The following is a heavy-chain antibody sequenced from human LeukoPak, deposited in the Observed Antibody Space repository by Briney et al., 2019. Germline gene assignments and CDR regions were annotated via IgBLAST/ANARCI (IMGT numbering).Heavy chain of an antibody. CDR2: ISGSGGTT. Sequence: GGSLRLSCAASGFTFSSYTMTWVRQAPGKGLEWVSVISGSGGTTYYADSVKGRFTISRDNSKNTPYLQMNSLRAEDTAVYYCAKGATGYLPDYWGQGTLVTVSS. D-gene: IGHD3-9*01. CDR3: AKGATGYLPDY. CDR1: GFTFSSYT. V-gene: IGHV3-23*01. J-gene: IGHJ4*02.